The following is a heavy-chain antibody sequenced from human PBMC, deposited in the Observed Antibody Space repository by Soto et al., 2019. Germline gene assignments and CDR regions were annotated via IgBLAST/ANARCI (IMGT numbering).Heavy chain of an antibody. CDR3: ARDDFLEWLSFWDAFDI. Sequence: GGSLRLSRAASGFPFSSYAMSWVRQAPGKGLEWVSAISGSGGSTYYADSVKGRFTISRDNAKNSLYLQMNSLRAEDTAVYYCARDDFLEWLSFWDAFDIWGQGTMVTVSS. V-gene: IGHV3-23*01. CDR1: GFPFSSYA. CDR2: ISGSGGST. J-gene: IGHJ3*02. D-gene: IGHD3-3*01.